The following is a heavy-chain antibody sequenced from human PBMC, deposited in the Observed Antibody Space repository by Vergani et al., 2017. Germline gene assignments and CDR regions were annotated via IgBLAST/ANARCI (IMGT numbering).Heavy chain of an antibody. V-gene: IGHV3-7*01. CDR2: IKEDGSEK. D-gene: IGHD5-12*01. Sequence: EVQLVESGGGLVQPGGSLRLSCAASGITLSSFWMSWVRQAAGKGLEWVANIKEDGSEKFYVDSVRGRFVISRDNAKNSLYLQLNSLRAEETAVYYCARVEGYSGIYWGQGTLVTVSS. J-gene: IGHJ4*02. CDR1: GITLSSFW. CDR3: ARVEGYSGIY.